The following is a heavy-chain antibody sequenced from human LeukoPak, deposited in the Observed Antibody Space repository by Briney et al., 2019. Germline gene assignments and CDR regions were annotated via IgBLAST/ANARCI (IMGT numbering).Heavy chain of an antibody. D-gene: IGHD6-19*01. J-gene: IGHJ6*02. CDR2: IYSGGST. CDR3: ARLPVAGYYYYGMDV. V-gene: IGHV3-66*01. CDR1: GLTVSSNY. Sequence: GGSLRLSCAASGLTVSSNYMSWVRQAPGKGLEWVSVIYSGGSTYYADSVKGRFTISRDNSKNTLYLQMNSLRAEDTAVYYCARLPVAGYYYYGMDVWGQGTTVTVSS.